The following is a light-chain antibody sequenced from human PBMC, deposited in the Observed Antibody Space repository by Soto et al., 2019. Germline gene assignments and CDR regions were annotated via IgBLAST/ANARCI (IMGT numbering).Light chain of an antibody. V-gene: IGKV3-15*01. CDR1: QSLSTN. CDR2: GAS. J-gene: IGKJ1*01. CDR3: QQYNDWRPGT. Sequence: EIVMTQSPATLSVSPGERATLSCRASQSLSTNLAWYQHKPGQAPRLLIYGASTRATGVSDRFSGTATGTEFILTISSLQSEDFAVYYCQQYNDWRPGTFGQGTKVEIK.